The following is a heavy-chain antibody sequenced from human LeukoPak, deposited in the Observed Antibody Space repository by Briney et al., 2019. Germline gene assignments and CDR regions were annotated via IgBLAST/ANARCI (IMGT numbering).Heavy chain of an antibody. Sequence: GGSLRLSCAASGFTFSSYGMHWVRQAPGKGLEWVAVISYDGSNKYYADSVKGQFTISRDNSKNTLYLQMNSLRAEDTAVYYCAKGGYDFWSGYPLTYYYYYMDVWGKGTTVTVSS. J-gene: IGHJ6*03. CDR1: GFTFSSYG. CDR3: AKGGYDFWSGYPLTYYYYYMDV. CDR2: ISYDGSNK. V-gene: IGHV3-30*18. D-gene: IGHD3-3*01.